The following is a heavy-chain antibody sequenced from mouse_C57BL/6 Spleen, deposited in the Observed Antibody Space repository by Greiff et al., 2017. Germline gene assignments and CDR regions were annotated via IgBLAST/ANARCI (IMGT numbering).Heavy chain of an antibody. CDR2: IYPGSGST. V-gene: IGHV1-55*01. J-gene: IGHJ2*01. Sequence: QVQLKQPGAELVKPGASVKMSCKASGYTFTSYWITWVKQRPGQGLEWIGDIYPGSGSTNYNEKFKSKATLTVDTSSSTAYMQLSSLTSEDSAVYYCARYGYYFDYWGQATTLTVSS. CDR3: ARYGYYFDY. CDR1: GYTFTSYW. D-gene: IGHD2-2*01.